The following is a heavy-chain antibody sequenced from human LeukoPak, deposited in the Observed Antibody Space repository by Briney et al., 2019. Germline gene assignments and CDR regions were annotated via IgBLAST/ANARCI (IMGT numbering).Heavy chain of an antibody. D-gene: IGHD3-10*01. CDR2: ISSSGSTI. Sequence: GGSLRLSCAASGFTFSSYEMNWVRRAPGKGLEWVSYISSSGSTIYYADSVKGRFTISRDNAKNSLYLQMNSLRAEDTAVYYCARAGGYYLAWDQGTLVTVSS. CDR1: GFTFSSYE. V-gene: IGHV3-48*03. J-gene: IGHJ4*02. CDR3: ARAGGYYLA.